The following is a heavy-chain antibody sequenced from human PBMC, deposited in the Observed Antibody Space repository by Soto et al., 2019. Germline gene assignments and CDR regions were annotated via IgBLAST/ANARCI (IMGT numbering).Heavy chain of an antibody. D-gene: IGHD3-22*01. CDR2: ISSSSSTI. V-gene: IGHV3-48*02. CDR3: ARGYKYYYDSSGYYYNLFDY. CDR1: GFTFSSYS. Sequence: PGGSLRLSCAASGFTFSSYSMNWVRQAPGKGLEWVSYISSSSSTIYYADSVKGRFTISRDNAKNSLYLQMNSLRDEDTAVYYCARGYKYYYDSSGYYYNLFDYWGQGTLVTVSS. J-gene: IGHJ4*02.